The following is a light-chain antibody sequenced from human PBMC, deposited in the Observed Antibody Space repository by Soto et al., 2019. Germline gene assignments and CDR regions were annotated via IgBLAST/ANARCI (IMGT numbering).Light chain of an antibody. CDR2: AAS. CDR1: QWISSW. V-gene: IGKV1-12*01. CDR3: QQTTSFPLT. J-gene: IGKJ4*01. Sequence: DIQMTQSPSFVSASVGDRVTITCRASQWISSWLAWYQHRPGRAPKLLIHAASNLESGVPSRFSGSGSGTDFTLTISSLQPEDFATYYCQQTTSFPLTFGGGTKVEIK.